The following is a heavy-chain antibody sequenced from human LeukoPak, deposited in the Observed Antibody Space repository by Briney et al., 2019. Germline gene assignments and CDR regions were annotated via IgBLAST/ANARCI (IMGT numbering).Heavy chain of an antibody. J-gene: IGHJ4*02. Sequence: SETLSLTCAVYGGSFSGYYWSWIRQPPGKGLEWIGEINHSGSTNYNPSLKSRVTISVDTSKNQFSLKLSSVTAADTAVYYCAGMKRWLHNYFDYWGQGTLVTVSS. V-gene: IGHV4-34*01. CDR3: AGMKRWLHNYFDY. CDR1: GGSFSGYY. D-gene: IGHD5-24*01. CDR2: INHSGST.